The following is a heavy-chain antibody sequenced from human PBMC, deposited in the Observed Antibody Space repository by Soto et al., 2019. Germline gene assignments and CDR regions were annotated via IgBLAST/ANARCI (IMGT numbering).Heavy chain of an antibody. CDR1: GFTFSRSA. CDR3: AKNVWGITIFGGMDV. Sequence: EVQLLESGGGLVQPGGSLRLSCAASGFTFSRSAMSWVRQAPGKGLEWVSAISGSGGTTYYADSVKGRFTISRDNSKNTLYLQMNSLRAEDTAVYYCAKNVWGITIFGGMDVWGQGTTVTVSS. D-gene: IGHD3-9*01. J-gene: IGHJ6*02. CDR2: ISGSGGTT. V-gene: IGHV3-23*01.